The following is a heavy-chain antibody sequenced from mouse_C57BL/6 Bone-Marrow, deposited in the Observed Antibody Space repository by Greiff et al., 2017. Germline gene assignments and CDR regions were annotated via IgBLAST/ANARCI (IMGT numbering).Heavy chain of an antibody. J-gene: IGHJ2*01. CDR1: GYTFTSYW. CDR3: ADYYGGY. CDR2: IYPSDSET. V-gene: IGHV1-61*01. Sequence: QVQLQQPGAELVRPGSSVKLSCKASGYTFTSYWMDWVKQRPGQGLEWIGNIYPSDSETHYNQKFKDKATLTVDNSSSTAYMQLSSLTSEDSAVYYCADYYGGYWGQGTTLTGSS.